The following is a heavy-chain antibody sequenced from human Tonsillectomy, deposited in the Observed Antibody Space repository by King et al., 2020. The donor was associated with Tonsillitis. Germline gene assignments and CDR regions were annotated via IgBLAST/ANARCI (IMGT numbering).Heavy chain of an antibody. D-gene: IGHD7-27*01. Sequence: VQLVESGGGLVQPWGSLRLSCAASGFTLSSHWIHLVRQASGKGLVLVSGINGDGSIINYADPVTGRFTISRDTARNTLYLQMNSLRAEDTAVYYCASETGKGYWGQGTLVTVSS. J-gene: IGHJ4*02. CDR2: INGDGSII. CDR3: ASETGKGY. V-gene: IGHV3-74*01. CDR1: GFTLSSHW.